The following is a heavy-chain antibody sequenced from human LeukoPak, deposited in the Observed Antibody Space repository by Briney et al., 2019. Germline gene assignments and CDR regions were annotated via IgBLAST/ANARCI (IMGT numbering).Heavy chain of an antibody. Sequence: PGGSLRLSCAASGFTFSSYTMNWVRQAPGKGLEWVAAISSSSRDIFYADSVKGRFSISRDNTQNSLSLRMNSLRAEDTAVYYCVREAAATLFDYWGQGTLVTVSS. J-gene: IGHJ4*02. V-gene: IGHV3-21*01. D-gene: IGHD1-26*01. CDR1: GFTFSSYT. CDR2: ISSSSRDI. CDR3: VREAAATLFDY.